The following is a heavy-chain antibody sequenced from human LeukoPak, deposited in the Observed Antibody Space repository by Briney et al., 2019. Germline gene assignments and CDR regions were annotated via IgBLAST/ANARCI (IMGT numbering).Heavy chain of an antibody. J-gene: IGHJ6*03. CDR3: ARDEGSGWYLGYYYYYMDV. CDR1: GYTFTGYY. CDR2: INPNSGST. D-gene: IGHD6-19*01. V-gene: IGHV1-2*02. Sequence: ASVKVSCKASGYTFTGYYMHWVRQAPGQGLEWMGWINPNSGSTNYAQKFQGRVTMTRDTSISTAYMELSRLRSDDTAVYYCARDEGSGWYLGYYYYYMDVWGKGTTVTVSS.